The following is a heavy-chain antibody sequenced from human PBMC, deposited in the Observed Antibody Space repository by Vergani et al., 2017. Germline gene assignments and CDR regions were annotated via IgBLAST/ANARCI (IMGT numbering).Heavy chain of an antibody. CDR3: ARAKPWDNWNPPAWFDP. D-gene: IGHD1-20*01. Sequence: VQLVESGGGVVQPGRSLRLSCAASGFTFSSYWMSWVRQAPGKGLEWVANIKQDGSEKYYVDSVKGRFTISRDNAKNSLYLQMNSLRAEDTAVYYCARAKPWDNWNPPAWFDPWGQGTLVTVSS. CDR2: IKQDGSEK. J-gene: IGHJ5*02. CDR1: GFTFSSYW. V-gene: IGHV3-7*01.